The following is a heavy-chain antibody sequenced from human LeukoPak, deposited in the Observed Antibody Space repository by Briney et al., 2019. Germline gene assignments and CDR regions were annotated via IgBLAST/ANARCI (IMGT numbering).Heavy chain of an antibody. CDR1: GGSISSSSYY. D-gene: IGHD3-22*01. CDR2: IYYRGST. Sequence: PSETLSLTCSVSGGSISSSSYYWGWIRQAPGRGLEWIGGIYYRGSTYYTPSLKSQVTTSVETSKNQCSLKLNSVTAADTAVYYCARQFYESRSPHAKYFQHWGQGTLVTVSS. J-gene: IGHJ1*01. CDR3: ARQFYESRSPHAKYFQH. V-gene: IGHV4-39*01.